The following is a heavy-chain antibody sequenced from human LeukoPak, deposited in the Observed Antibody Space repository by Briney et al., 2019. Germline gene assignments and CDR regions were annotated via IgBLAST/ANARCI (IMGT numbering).Heavy chain of an antibody. D-gene: IGHD3-10*01. Sequence: SETLSLTCTVSGGSINSDGYYWSWIRQHPGKGLEWIGYIYYSGSTYYNPSLKSRVTISVDTSKNQFSLKLSSVTAADTAVYYCATSYGSGSYYREPWYWGQGTLVTVSS. V-gene: IGHV4-31*03. J-gene: IGHJ4*02. CDR3: ATSYGSGSYYREPWY. CDR1: GGSINSDGYY. CDR2: IYYSGST.